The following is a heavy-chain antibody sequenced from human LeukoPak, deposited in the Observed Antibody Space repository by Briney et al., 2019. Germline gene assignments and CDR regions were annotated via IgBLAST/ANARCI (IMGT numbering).Heavy chain of an antibody. CDR1: GYSISSGYY. CDR3: ATPYSGGYHGLDI. Sequence: PSETLSLTCAVSGYSISSGYYWGWIRQPPGKGLEWIGSIYYSGSIYYNPSLRSRVTISVDTSRNQFSLKLSSVTAADTAVYYCATPYSGGYHGLDIWGQGTMITVSS. CDR2: IYYSGSI. J-gene: IGHJ3*02. V-gene: IGHV4-38-2*01. D-gene: IGHD1-26*01.